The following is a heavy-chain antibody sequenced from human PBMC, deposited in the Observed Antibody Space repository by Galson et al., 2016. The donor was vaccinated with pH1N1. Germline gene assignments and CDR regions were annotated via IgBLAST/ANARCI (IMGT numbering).Heavy chain of an antibody. Sequence: SLRLSCAASGFTFTNAWMSWVRQAPGKGLEWVGRIKSKTDGGTTDYAAPVKGRFTISRDDSKKMLYLQINNLKIEDTAVYYCSADVYDFWSVSGDYWGQGTLVTVSS. CDR2: IKSKTDGGTT. V-gene: IGHV3-15*01. CDR1: GFTFTNAW. CDR3: SADVYDFWSVSGDY. D-gene: IGHD3-3*01. J-gene: IGHJ4*02.